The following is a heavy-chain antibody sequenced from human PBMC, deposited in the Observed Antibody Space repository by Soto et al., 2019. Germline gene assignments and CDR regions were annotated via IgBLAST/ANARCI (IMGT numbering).Heavy chain of an antibody. CDR1: GFTFSSYG. CDR3: TKDSPLNRY. Sequence: QVPLVESGGGVVQPGRSLRLSCAASGFTFSSYGIHWVRQAPGKGLEWVASISYDGSNKYYADSVKGRFTISRDNSKNTLYLQVNSLRTEDTAVYYCTKDSPLNRYWGQGTLVTVSS. CDR2: ISYDGSNK. V-gene: IGHV3-30*18. J-gene: IGHJ4*02.